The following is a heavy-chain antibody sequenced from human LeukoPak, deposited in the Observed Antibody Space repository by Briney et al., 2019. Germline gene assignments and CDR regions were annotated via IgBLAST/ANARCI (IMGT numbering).Heavy chain of an antibody. CDR2: IYTSGST. Sequence: SQTLSLTCTVSGGSISSGSYYWSWIRQPAGKGLEWIGRIYTSGSTNYNPSLKSRVTISVDTSKNQFSLKLSSVTAADTAVYYCATEQITHAFDIWGQGTMVTVSS. CDR1: GGSISSGSYY. D-gene: IGHD3-16*01. V-gene: IGHV4-61*02. J-gene: IGHJ3*02. CDR3: ATEQITHAFDI.